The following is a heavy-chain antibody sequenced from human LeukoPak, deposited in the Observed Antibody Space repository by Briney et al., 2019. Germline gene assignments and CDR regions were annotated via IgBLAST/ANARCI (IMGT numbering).Heavy chain of an antibody. CDR3: GRLMSEGTFDY. Sequence: GESLKISCKGSGDSFTGFWIGWVRLMPGKGLEWMGIIYPGDSDTRYSPSFQGQVTISADKSIGIVYLQWNSLKASDTAMYYCGRLMSEGTFDYWGQGTLVTVSS. J-gene: IGHJ4*02. D-gene: IGHD1-1*01. V-gene: IGHV5-51*01. CDR2: IYPGDSDT. CDR1: GDSFTGFW.